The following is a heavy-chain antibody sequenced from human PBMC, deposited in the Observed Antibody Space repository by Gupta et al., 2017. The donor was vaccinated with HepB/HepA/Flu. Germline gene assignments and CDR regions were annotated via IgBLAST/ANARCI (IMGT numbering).Heavy chain of an antibody. CDR2: IYYSGST. V-gene: IGHV4-39*01. CDR1: AGPISSSSYY. D-gene: IGHD2-21*02. J-gene: IGHJ4*02. Sequence: HLQLQESGPGLVKPSETLSLTCTVSAGPISSSSYYWGWIRQPPGKGLEWIGSIYYSGSTDDNPPLKSRVTISVVTAKHQIAMEMSYETAAETAVYYGARQRPLHEFDYGCQVPLVTVCS. CDR3: ARQRPLHEFDY.